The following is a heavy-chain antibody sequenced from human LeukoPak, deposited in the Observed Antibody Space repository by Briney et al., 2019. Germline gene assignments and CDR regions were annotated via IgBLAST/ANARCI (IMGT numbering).Heavy chain of an antibody. J-gene: IGHJ4*02. Sequence: GGSLRLSCAASGFTFSSYWMSWVRQAPGKGLEWVANIKQDGSEKYYVDSVKGRFTISRDNAKNSLYLQMNSLRGEDTAVYYCARDPGDWIFDDWGQGTLVTVSS. CDR3: ARDPGDWIFDD. V-gene: IGHV3-7*03. CDR1: GFTFSSYW. D-gene: IGHD2-21*02. CDR2: IKQDGSEK.